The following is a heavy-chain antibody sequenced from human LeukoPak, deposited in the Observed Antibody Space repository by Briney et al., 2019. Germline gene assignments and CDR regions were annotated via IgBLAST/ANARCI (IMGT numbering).Heavy chain of an antibody. CDR1: GFSFSTYN. Sequence: GGSLRLSCAASGFSFSTYNINWVRQAPGKGLEWVSYISNSGFTIYYADSVKGRFTISRDNAKNSLYLQMDSLRDDDTAVYYCATKVLSDNYFDSWGQGTLVTVSS. V-gene: IGHV3-48*02. J-gene: IGHJ4*02. D-gene: IGHD2-8*02. CDR2: ISNSGFTI. CDR3: ATKVLSDNYFDS.